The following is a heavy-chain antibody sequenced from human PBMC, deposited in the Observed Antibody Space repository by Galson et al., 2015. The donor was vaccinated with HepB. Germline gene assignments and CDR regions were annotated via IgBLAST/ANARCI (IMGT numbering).Heavy chain of an antibody. V-gene: IGHV3-23*01. CDR1: GFTFSNYA. CDR3: AKDSNAFVVVVAQTPDY. D-gene: IGHD2-15*01. J-gene: IGHJ4*02. CDR2: ISGSRGST. Sequence: SLRLSCAASGFTFSNYAMSWVRQAPGKGLEWVSAISGSRGSTYYADSVKGRFTVSRDNSKNTLYLQMNSLRAEDTAIYYCAKDSNAFVVVVAQTPDYWGQGTLVTVSS.